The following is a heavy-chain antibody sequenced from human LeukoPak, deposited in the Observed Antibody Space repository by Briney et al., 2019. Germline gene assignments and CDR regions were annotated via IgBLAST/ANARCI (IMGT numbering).Heavy chain of an antibody. V-gene: IGHV4-38-2*02. CDR2: IFNSGNT. CDR3: ASYDKPSPFDY. Sequence: SETLSLTGTGYGYSISSGYYWGWIRQPPGKWLEWIGSIFNSGNTHYNPSLKSRVTRSADTSKNQFYLSLSSVTAADTAVCYCASYDKPSPFDYGGQGIMVTVSS. CDR1: GYSISSGYY. J-gene: IGHJ4*02. D-gene: IGHD3-22*01.